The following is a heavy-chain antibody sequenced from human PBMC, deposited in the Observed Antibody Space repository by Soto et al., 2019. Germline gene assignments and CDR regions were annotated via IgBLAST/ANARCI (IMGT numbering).Heavy chain of an antibody. V-gene: IGHV4-59*01. CDR3: AREGSYKNYYYYGMDG. Sequence: QVQLQESGPGLVKPSETLSLTCTVSGGSISSYYWSWIRQPPGKGLEWIGYIYYSGSTNYNPSLKRRVVISVDTSKNQFSRQVRSVTAADTAVYYWAREGSYKNYYYYGMDGWGQGTTVTVSS. J-gene: IGHJ6*02. CDR2: IYYSGST. CDR1: GGSISSYY. D-gene: IGHD2-15*01.